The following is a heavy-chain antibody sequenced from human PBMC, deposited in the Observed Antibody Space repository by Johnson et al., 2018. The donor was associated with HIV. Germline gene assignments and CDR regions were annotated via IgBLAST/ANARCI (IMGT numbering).Heavy chain of an antibody. Sequence: VQLVESGGGLVQPGRSLRLSCAASGFTFDDYAMHWVRQAPGKGLEWVSGISWNSGSIGYADSVKGRFTISRDNAKNSLYLQMNSLRAEDTALYYCTTDQVDIGSYYNAFHIWGQGTTVTVSA. CDR1: GFTFDDYA. CDR3: TTDQVDIGSYYNAFHI. V-gene: IGHV3-9*01. J-gene: IGHJ3*02. CDR2: ISWNSGSI. D-gene: IGHD3-10*01.